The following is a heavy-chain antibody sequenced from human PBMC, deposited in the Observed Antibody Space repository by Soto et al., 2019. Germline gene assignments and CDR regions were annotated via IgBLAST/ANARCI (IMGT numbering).Heavy chain of an antibody. Sequence: ASVKVSCKASGYTFTSYSMHWVRQAPGQRLEWMGWINAGNGNTKYSQKFQGRVTITRDTSASTAYMELSSLRSEDTAVYYCARDPSYYGMDVWGQGTTVTVSS. V-gene: IGHV1-3*01. CDR2: INAGNGNT. CDR3: ARDPSYYGMDV. CDR1: GYTFTSYS. J-gene: IGHJ6*02.